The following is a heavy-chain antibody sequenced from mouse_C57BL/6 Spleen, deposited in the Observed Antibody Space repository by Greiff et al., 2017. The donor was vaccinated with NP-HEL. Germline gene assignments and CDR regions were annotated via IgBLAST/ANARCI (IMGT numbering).Heavy chain of an antibody. J-gene: IGHJ4*01. Sequence: EVKLVESEGGLVQPGSSMKLSCTASGFTFSDYYMAWVRQVPEKGLEWVANINYDGSSTYYLDSLKSRFIISRDNAKNILYLQMSSLKSEDTATYYCARDGVYYGDAMDYWGQGTSVTVSS. D-gene: IGHD1-2*01. CDR2: INYDGSST. V-gene: IGHV5-16*01. CDR1: GFTFSDYY. CDR3: ARDGVYYGDAMDY.